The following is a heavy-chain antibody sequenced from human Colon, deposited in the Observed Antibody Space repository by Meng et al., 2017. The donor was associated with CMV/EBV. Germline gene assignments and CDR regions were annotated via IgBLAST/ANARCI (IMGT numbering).Heavy chain of an antibody. D-gene: IGHD3-10*01. CDR3: ARERRYYGSRSPDN. Sequence: SETLSLTCTVSGGSISSSSYSWGWIRQPPGKGLEWIGTIYWSGSTYYNPSLKSRVTISVDTSKNQFSLKLSSVTAADTAVYYCARERRYYGSRSPDNWGQGTLVTVSS. V-gene: IGHV4-39*07. CDR1: GGSISSSSYS. J-gene: IGHJ4*02. CDR2: IYWSGST.